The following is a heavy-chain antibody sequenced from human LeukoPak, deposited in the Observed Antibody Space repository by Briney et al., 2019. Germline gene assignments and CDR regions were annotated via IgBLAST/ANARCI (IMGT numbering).Heavy chain of an antibody. Sequence: GGSLRLSCAASGFTVSSNFMTWVRQAPGKGLEWVSIIYSGGDTYYADSVKGRFTISRDNSKNTLYLQMNSLRAEDTAVYYCARDVGGSFDSWGLGTLVIVSS. V-gene: IGHV3-53*01. J-gene: IGHJ4*02. CDR1: GFTVSSNF. CDR2: IYSGGDT. D-gene: IGHD2-15*01. CDR3: ARDVGGSFDS.